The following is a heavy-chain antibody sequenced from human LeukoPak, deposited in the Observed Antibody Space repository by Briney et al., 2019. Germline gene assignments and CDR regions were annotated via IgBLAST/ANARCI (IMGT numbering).Heavy chain of an antibody. CDR2: IYHSGST. V-gene: IGHV4-59*01. CDR1: GGSISSYY. CDR3: ARGHSFGTTPLGY. Sequence: SETLSLTCTVSGGSISSYYWSWIRQPPGKGLEWIGSIYHSGSTYYNPSLKSRVTISLDTSKNQFSLKLSSVTAADTAVYYCARGHSFGTTPLGYWGQGTLVTVSS. J-gene: IGHJ4*02. D-gene: IGHD5-18*01.